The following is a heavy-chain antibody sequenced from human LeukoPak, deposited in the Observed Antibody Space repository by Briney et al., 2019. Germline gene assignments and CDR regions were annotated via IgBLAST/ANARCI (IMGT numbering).Heavy chain of an antibody. CDR1: GGSISSSNW. CDR3: ATATSYGGIDY. Sequence: SETLSLTCAVSGGSISSSNWWSWVRQPPGKGLEWIGEIYHSGSTNYNPSLKSRVTISVDTSKNQFSLKLTSVTAADTAVYYCATATSYGGIDYWGQGTLVTVSS. J-gene: IGHJ4*02. D-gene: IGHD4/OR15-4a*01. V-gene: IGHV4-4*02. CDR2: IYHSGST.